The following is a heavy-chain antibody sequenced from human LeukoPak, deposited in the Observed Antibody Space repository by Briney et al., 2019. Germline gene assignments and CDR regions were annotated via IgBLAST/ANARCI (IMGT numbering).Heavy chain of an antibody. CDR3: VKDGIDP. CDR2: ISWNSGSI. V-gene: IGHV3-9*01. J-gene: IGHJ5*02. CDR1: GFSFDDHA. Sequence: GGSLRLSCAASGFSFDDHAMHWVRQAPGKGLEWVSGISWNSGSIGYADSVKGRFTISRDNAKNSLYLQMNRLRVEDTAFYYCVKDGIDPWGQGTLVTVSS.